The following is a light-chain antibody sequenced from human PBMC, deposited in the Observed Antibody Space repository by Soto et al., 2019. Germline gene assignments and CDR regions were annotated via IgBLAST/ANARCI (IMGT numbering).Light chain of an antibody. J-gene: IGKJ1*01. CDR3: QQGFSTPPWT. Sequence: DIQMTQSPSSLSASVGDRVTITCRASQSINNYLNWYQQKPGKAPTLLIYAASTLQIGVPSRFSGSGSGTAFTLTISSLQPEDFAIYYCQQGFSTPPWTFGQGTKVE. V-gene: IGKV1-39*01. CDR1: QSINNY. CDR2: AAS.